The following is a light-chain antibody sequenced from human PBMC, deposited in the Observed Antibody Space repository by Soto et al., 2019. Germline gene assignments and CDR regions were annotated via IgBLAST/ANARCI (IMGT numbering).Light chain of an antibody. V-gene: IGLV1-40*01. Sequence: QLVLTQPPSVSGAPGQRVTVSCTGSTSDIGSGSDVHWYQHLPGTAPTVVNYANNIRPSGVPDRFSGSKSGTSASLAIAGLQAEDEADYYCQSYDISLSAWVFGGGTKLTVL. J-gene: IGLJ3*02. CDR3: QSYDISLSAWV. CDR1: TSDIGSGSD. CDR2: ANN.